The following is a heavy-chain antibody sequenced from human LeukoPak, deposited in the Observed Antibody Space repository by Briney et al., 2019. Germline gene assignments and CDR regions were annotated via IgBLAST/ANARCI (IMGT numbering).Heavy chain of an antibody. D-gene: IGHD6-13*01. CDR3: ARDKLIAAAALDY. J-gene: IGHJ4*02. V-gene: IGHV3-21*01. Sequence: PGGSLRLSCAASGFTFSSYIMNWVRQAPGKGLEWVSSISSSSSYIYYADSVKGRFTISRDNAKNSLYLQMNSLRAEDTAVYYCARDKLIAAAALDYWGQGTLVTVSS. CDR2: ISSSSSYI. CDR1: GFTFSSYI.